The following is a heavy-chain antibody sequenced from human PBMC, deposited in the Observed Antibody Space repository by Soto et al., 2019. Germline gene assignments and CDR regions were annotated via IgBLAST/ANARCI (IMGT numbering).Heavy chain of an antibody. J-gene: IGHJ4*02. V-gene: IGHV4-59*01. CDR1: GGSISGYY. CDR3: ARYNSGWHFGY. D-gene: IGHD5-12*01. CDR2: IYYSGTT. Sequence: QVQLQESGPGLLKPSETLSLTCTVSGGSISGYYWSWIRQPPGKGLEWIGFIYYSGTTNYNPSLKGRVTISVDTSRNQFSLKVNSVTAADTAVYYCARYNSGWHFGYWGQGTLVTVSS.